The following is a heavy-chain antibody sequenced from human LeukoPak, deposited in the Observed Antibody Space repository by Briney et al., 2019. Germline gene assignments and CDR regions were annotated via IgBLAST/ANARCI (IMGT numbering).Heavy chain of an antibody. J-gene: IGHJ4*02. V-gene: IGHV1-8*01. CDR3: ARHMVRESTFEY. CDR1: GYTFTSYD. Sequence: ASVRVSCKASGYTFTSYDINWVRQATGQGLEWMGWMNPNSGNTGYAQKFQGRVTMTRNTSISTAYMELSSLRSEDTAVYYCARHMVRESTFEYWGPGTLGTVSS. D-gene: IGHD3-10*01. CDR2: MNPNSGNT.